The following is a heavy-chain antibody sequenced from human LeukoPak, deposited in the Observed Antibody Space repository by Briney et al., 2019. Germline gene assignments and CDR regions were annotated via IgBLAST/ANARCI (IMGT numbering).Heavy chain of an antibody. Sequence: ASVKVSCKASGGTFSSYAISWVRQAPGQGLEWMGGIIPIFGTANYAQKFQGRVTITADESTSTAYMELSSLRSEDTAVYYCARDHHIYYDSSGYYPNFDYWDQGTLVTVSS. D-gene: IGHD3-22*01. CDR1: GGTFSSYA. V-gene: IGHV1-69*13. CDR2: IIPIFGTA. CDR3: ARDHHIYYDSSGYYPNFDY. J-gene: IGHJ4*02.